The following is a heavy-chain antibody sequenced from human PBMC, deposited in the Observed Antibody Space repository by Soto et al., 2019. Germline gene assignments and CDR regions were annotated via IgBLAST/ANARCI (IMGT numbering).Heavy chain of an antibody. D-gene: IGHD4-17*01. CDR2: IYHSAST. J-gene: IGHJ4*02. Sequence: SETLSLTCAVSGGSIISGGYSWSWIRQPPGKGLELIGYIYHSASTYYNPSLKSRVTISVDRSKNQFSLKLTSVTAADTAVYYCARRYGGNFDYWGQGTLVTVSS. CDR1: GGSIISGGYS. V-gene: IGHV4-30-2*02. CDR3: ARRYGGNFDY.